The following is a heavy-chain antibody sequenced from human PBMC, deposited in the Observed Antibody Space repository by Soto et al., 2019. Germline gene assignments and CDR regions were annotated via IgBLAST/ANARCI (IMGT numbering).Heavy chain of an antibody. V-gene: IGHV1-46*03. CDR1: GYTFTSYY. D-gene: IGHD3-10*01. CDR2: INPSGGST. CDR3: ARELLWSGELSPYFDY. Sequence: ASVKVSCKASGYTFTSYYMHWVRQAPGQGLEWMGIINPSGGSTSYAQKLQGRVTMTRDTSTSTVYMELSSLRSEDTAVYYCARELLWSGELSPYFDYWGQGTLVTVSS. J-gene: IGHJ4*02.